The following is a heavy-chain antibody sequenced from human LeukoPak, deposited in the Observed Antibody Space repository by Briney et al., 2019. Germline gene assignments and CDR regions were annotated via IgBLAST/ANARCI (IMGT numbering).Heavy chain of an antibody. CDR1: GGSISSGSYY. CDR2: IYTSGST. CDR3: ARAEMATTLGYNWFDP. V-gene: IGHV4-61*02. J-gene: IGHJ5*02. Sequence: PSETLSLTCTVSGGSISSGSYYWSWIRQPAGKGLEWIGRIYTSGSTNYNPSLKSRVTISVDTSKNQFSLKLSSVTAADTAVYYCARAEMATTLGYNWFDPWGQGTLVTVSS. D-gene: IGHD5-24*01.